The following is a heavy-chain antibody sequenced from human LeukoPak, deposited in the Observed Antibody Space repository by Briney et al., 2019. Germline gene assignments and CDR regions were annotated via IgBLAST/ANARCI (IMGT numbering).Heavy chain of an antibody. V-gene: IGHV3-21*01. CDR1: GFTFSDGW. CDR3: ARVYYDSSGYYYGAFDI. J-gene: IGHJ3*02. CDR2: ISSSSSYI. Sequence: NAGGSLRLSCAASGFTFSDGWMNWVRQAPGKGLEWVSSISSSSSYIYYADSVKGRFTISRDNAKNSLYLQMNSLRAEDTAVYYCARVYYDSSGYYYGAFDIWGQGTMVTVSS. D-gene: IGHD3-22*01.